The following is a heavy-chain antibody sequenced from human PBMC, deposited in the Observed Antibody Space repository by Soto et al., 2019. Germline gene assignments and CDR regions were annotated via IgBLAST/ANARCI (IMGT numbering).Heavy chain of an antibody. CDR1: GGAISSGNYC. CDR2: IYHSGST. V-gene: IGHV4-31*03. Sequence: PSETLSLTCTVSGGAISSGNYCWSWIRHHPGKGLEWIGCIYHSGSTYYNPSLKSRVSISVDTSKNQFSLKLSSVTAADTAVYYCARDLKYSYDHNYNYYYGMDVWGQGTTVTVSS. D-gene: IGHD5-18*01. J-gene: IGHJ6*02. CDR3: ARDLKYSYDHNYNYYYGMDV.